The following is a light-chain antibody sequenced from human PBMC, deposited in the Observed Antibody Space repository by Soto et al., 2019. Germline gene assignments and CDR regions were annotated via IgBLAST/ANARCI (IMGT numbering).Light chain of an antibody. CDR3: LQHKPYPSALT. J-gene: IGKJ4*01. CDR2: GAS. CDR1: QGIRND. V-gene: IGKV1-17*01. Sequence: DIQMTQSPSSLSASVGDRVTITCRASQGIRNDLGWYQQKPGQAPKRLIYGASSLQSGVPSRFSGSGYGTEFTFTISSLQPEDFATYYCLQHKPYPSALTFGGGTKVEIK.